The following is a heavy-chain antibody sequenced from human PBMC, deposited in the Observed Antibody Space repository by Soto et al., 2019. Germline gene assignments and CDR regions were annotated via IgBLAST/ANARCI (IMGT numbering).Heavy chain of an antibody. V-gene: IGHV3-21*01. CDR2: ISCSSSYI. CDR1: GFTFSSYS. J-gene: IGHJ6*02. Sequence: PGGSLRLSCAASGFTFSSYSMNWVRQAPGKGLEWVSSISCSSSYIYYADSVKGRFTISRDNAKNSLYLQMNSLRAEDTAVYYCARVLIAPTGAVAEPKYYYYYYGMDVWGQGTTVTVSS. CDR3: ARVLIAPTGAVAEPKYYYYYYGMDV. D-gene: IGHD6-19*01.